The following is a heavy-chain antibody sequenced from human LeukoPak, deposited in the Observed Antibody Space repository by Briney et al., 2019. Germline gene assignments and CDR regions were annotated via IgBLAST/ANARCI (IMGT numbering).Heavy chain of an antibody. V-gene: IGHV3-13*01. CDR3: ARNWGNLYFDL. CDR2: ISVNGDT. Sequence: GGSLRLSCAAPDSSFSSHGMHWVRQAPGRGLEWVAGISVNGDTFHIDSERGRFTISRENAKNSLYLQMNSLRVEDTALYYCARNWGNLYFDLWGRGTLVTVSS. CDR1: DSSFSSHG. J-gene: IGHJ2*01. D-gene: IGHD3-16*01.